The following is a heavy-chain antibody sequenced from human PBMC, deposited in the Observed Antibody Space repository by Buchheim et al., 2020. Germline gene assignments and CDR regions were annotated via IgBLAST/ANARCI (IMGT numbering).Heavy chain of an antibody. CDR3: ARVVRGYSYGYVTIFDY. V-gene: IGHV3-30*04. D-gene: IGHD5-18*01. CDR1: GFTFSSYA. J-gene: IGHJ4*02. Sequence: QVQLVESGGGVVQPGRSLRLSCAASGFTFSSYAMHWVRQAPGKGLEWVAVISYDGSNKYYADSVKGRFTISRDNYKNTLYLQMNSLRAEDTAVYYCARVVRGYSYGYVTIFDYWGQGTL. CDR2: ISYDGSNK.